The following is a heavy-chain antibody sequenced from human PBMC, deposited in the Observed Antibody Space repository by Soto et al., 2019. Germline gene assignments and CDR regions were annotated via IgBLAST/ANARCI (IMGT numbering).Heavy chain of an antibody. J-gene: IGHJ4*01. CDR3: TGLWFGEIYNY. Sequence: EVELVESGGGLVKPGGSLTLSCAASGFSFKNAWMNWVRQAPGKGLEWVGRIKNKNDGGTTDYAAFVKGRFTISRDASENSLQLHMHGLKTEDTGVYFCTGLWFGEIYNYWGQGSLVTVSS. D-gene: IGHD3-10*01. CDR2: IKNKNDGGTT. CDR1: GFSFKNAW. V-gene: IGHV3-15*07.